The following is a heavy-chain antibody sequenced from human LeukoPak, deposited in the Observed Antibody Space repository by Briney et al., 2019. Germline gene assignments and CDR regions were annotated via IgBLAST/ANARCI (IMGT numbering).Heavy chain of an antibody. CDR3: ARELANPDYDGNSPWFDP. Sequence: GASVKVSCKASGYTFTSYAMNWVRQAPGQGLEWMGWINTNTGNPTYAQGFTGRFVFSLDTSVSTAYLQISSLKAEDTAVYYCARELANPDYDGNSPWFDPWGQGTLVTVSS. CDR1: GYTFTSYA. CDR2: INTNTGNP. D-gene: IGHD4-23*01. V-gene: IGHV7-4-1*02. J-gene: IGHJ5*02.